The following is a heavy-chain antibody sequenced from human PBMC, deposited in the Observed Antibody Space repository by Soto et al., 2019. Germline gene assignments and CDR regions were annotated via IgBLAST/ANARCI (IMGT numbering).Heavy chain of an antibody. J-gene: IGHJ6*02. V-gene: IGHV3-13*01. D-gene: IGHD2-15*01. CDR1: GFTFSSYD. CDR3: ARDLLLYGMDV. CDR2: IGTAGDT. Sequence: GGSLRLSCAASGFTFSSYDMHWVRQATGKGLEWVPAIGTAGDTYYPGSVKGRFTISRENAKNSLYLQMNSLRAGDTAVYYCARDLLLYGMDVWGQGTTVTVSS.